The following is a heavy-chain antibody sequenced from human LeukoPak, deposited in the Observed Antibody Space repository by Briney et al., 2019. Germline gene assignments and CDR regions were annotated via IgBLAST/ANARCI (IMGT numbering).Heavy chain of an antibody. V-gene: IGHV4-39*01. Sequence: PSETLSLTCTVPGGSISSSSYYWGCIRHPPGKGLEWIGSIYYSGRTYYNTSLKSRLTISVDTSKNQFSLKLSSVTAADTAVYYCARVPVVVAATLFDYWGQGTLVTVSS. CDR1: GGSISSSSYY. CDR2: IYYSGRT. D-gene: IGHD2-15*01. J-gene: IGHJ4*02. CDR3: ARVPVVVAATLFDY.